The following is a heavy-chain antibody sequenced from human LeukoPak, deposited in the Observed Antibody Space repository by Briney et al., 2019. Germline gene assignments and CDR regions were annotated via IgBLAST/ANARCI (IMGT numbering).Heavy chain of an antibody. D-gene: IGHD3-22*01. CDR2: IIPIFGTA. Sequence: SVKVSCKASGGTFSSYAISWVRQAPGQGLEWMGGIIPIFGTANYAQKFQGRVTITTDESTSTAYMELSSLRSKDTAVYYCARAASRADYYDSSGYYNWFDPWGQGTLVTVSS. CDR3: ARAASRADYYDSSGYYNWFDP. V-gene: IGHV1-69*05. CDR1: GGTFSSYA. J-gene: IGHJ5*02.